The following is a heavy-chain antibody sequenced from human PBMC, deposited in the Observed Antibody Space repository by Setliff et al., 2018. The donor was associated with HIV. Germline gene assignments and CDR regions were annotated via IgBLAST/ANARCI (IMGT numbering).Heavy chain of an antibody. V-gene: IGHV4-34*01. J-gene: IGHJ5*01. Sequence: PSETLSLTCAVYGGSLSDYYWSWFRLPPGKGLEWIGEINPTGSANYNPSLKGRVTISTDSSKRQFSLRLTSVTAADTAIYYCASLIIAAGGTRLDSWGLGTLVTVSS. CDR1: GGSLSDYY. CDR3: ASLIIAAGGTRLDS. D-gene: IGHD6-13*01. CDR2: INPTGSA.